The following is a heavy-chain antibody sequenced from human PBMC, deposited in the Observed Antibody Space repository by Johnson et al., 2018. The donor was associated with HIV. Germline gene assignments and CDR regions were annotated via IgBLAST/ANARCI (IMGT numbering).Heavy chain of an antibody. CDR3: AKDRTLVVVTHDAFDI. D-gene: IGHD2-21*02. J-gene: IGHJ3*02. CDR2: ISYDGSNK. V-gene: IGHV3-30*04. Sequence: QVQLVESGGGVVQPGRSLRLSCAASGFTFSSYAMHWVRQAPGKGLEWVAVISYDGSNKYYADSVKVRFTISRDNSKNTTYLQMNSLRAEDTAVYYCAKDRTLVVVTHDAFDIWGQGTMVTVSS. CDR1: GFTFSSYA.